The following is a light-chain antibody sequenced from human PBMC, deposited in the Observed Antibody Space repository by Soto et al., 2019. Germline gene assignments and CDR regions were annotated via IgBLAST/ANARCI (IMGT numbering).Light chain of an antibody. CDR1: QDITNS. V-gene: IGKV1-9*01. CDR3: QQFNSYPIT. J-gene: IGKJ5*01. Sequence: DIQLTPSPSFLSASVGDRVTITCRASQDITNSLAWYHQKPGKTPKFLISTASTLQSGVPSRFSGTGSGTEFTLTISGLQPEDFATYYCQQFNSYPITFGQGTRLEI. CDR2: TAS.